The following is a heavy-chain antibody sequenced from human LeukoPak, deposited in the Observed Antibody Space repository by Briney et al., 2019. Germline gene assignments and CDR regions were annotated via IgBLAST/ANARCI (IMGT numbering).Heavy chain of an antibody. V-gene: IGHV1-18*01. Sequence: GASVKVSCKASGYSFSNYGISWVRQAPGQGLEWMGRISGYNGNTNYAQKFQGRVTMTTDTSTSTACMELGSLRSDDTAVYYCARDCGYQCLFDYWGQGTLVTVSS. CDR1: GYSFSNYG. CDR2: ISGYNGNT. CDR3: ARDCGYQCLFDY. J-gene: IGHJ4*02. D-gene: IGHD5-12*01.